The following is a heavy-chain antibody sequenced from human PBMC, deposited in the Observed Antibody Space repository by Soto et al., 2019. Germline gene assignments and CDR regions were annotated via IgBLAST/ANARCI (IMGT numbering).Heavy chain of an antibody. V-gene: IGHV3-30*18. J-gene: IGHJ3*02. Sequence: VQLVESGGGVVQPGRSLRLSCAASGFTFSSYGMHWVRQAPGKGLEWVAVISYDGSNKYYADSVKGRFTISRDNSKNTLYLQMNSLRAEDTAVYYCAKQFGGVIVDAFDIWGQGTMVTVSS. CDR3: AKQFGGVIVDAFDI. CDR2: ISYDGSNK. D-gene: IGHD3-16*02. CDR1: GFTFSSYG.